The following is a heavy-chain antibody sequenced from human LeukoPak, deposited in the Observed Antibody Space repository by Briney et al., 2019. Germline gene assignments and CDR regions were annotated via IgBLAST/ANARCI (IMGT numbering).Heavy chain of an antibody. D-gene: IGHD1-26*01. CDR1: GYTFTSYD. Sequence: ASVKVSCKASGYTFTSYDINWVRQATGQGLEWMGWMNPNSGNTGYAQKFQGRVTMTRNTSINTAYMELSRLRSEDTAVYYCARAPEWGKSNFYYYMDVWGKGTTVTVSS. V-gene: IGHV1-8*01. CDR3: ARAPEWGKSNFYYYMDV. CDR2: MNPNSGNT. J-gene: IGHJ6*03.